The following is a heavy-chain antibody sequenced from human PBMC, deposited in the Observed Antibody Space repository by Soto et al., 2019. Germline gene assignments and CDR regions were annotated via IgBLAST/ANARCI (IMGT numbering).Heavy chain of an antibody. V-gene: IGHV4-4*02. D-gene: IGHD6-13*01. J-gene: IGHJ5*02. CDR3: ARTEFSSSWYYWFDP. CDR2: IYHSGST. CDR1: GGSVSSSNW. Sequence: SETLSLTCAVSGGSVSSSNWWSWVRQPPGKGLEWIGEIYHSGSTNYNPSLKSRVTISVDKSKNQFSLKLSSVTAADTALYYCARTEFSSSWYYWFDPWGQGTLVTVSS.